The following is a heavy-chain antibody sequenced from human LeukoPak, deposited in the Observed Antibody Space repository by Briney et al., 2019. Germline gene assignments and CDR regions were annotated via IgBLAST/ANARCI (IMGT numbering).Heavy chain of an antibody. CDR2: IYYSGST. CDR1: GGSISSYY. Sequence: PSETLSLTCTVSGGSISSYYWSWIRQPPGKGLEWIGYIYYSGSTNYNPSLKSRVTISVDTSKNQFSLKLSSVTAADTAVYYCARSVVNRIDYWGQGTLVTVSS. D-gene: IGHD4-23*01. CDR3: ARSVVNRIDY. V-gene: IGHV4-59*01. J-gene: IGHJ4*02.